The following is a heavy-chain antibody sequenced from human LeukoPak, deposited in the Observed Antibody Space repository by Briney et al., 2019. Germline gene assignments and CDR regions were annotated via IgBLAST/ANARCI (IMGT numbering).Heavy chain of an antibody. V-gene: IGHV3-74*01. Sequence: GGSLRLSCAASGFTFTNHWMHWVRQAPGKGLVWVSRIRPDGGETNYVDSVKGRFTTSRDNAKNTLYLQMNSLRAEDTAVYYCARIGGVVVTAIQGSPYFDYWGQGTLVTVSS. D-gene: IGHD2-21*02. CDR1: GFTFTNHW. CDR3: ARIGGVVVTAIQGSPYFDY. J-gene: IGHJ4*02. CDR2: IRPDGGET.